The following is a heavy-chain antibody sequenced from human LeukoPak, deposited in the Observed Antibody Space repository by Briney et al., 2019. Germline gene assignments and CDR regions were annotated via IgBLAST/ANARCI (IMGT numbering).Heavy chain of an antibody. CDR3: ARLAISSIWSVYFDY. CDR2: IYPGDSNT. CDR1: GYSFTSYW. D-gene: IGHD6-13*01. J-gene: IGHJ4*02. Sequence: GDSLKISCKGSGYSFTSYWIGWVRQMPGKGLEWMGIIYPGDSNTRYSPSFQGQVTISADKSISTAYLQWSSLKASDTAMYYCARLAISSIWSVYFDYWGQGTLVTVSS. V-gene: IGHV5-51*01.